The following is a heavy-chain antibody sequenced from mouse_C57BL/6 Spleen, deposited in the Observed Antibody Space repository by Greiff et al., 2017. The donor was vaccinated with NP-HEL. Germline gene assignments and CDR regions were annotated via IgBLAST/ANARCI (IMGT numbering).Heavy chain of an antibody. CDR3: ARSLTTVVPVYAMDY. CDR1: GYSITSDY. J-gene: IGHJ4*01. CDR2: ISYSGST. Sequence: EVKLVESGPGLAKPSQTLSLTCSVTGYSITSDYWNWIRKFPGNKLEYMGYISYSGSTYYNPSLKSRISITRDTSKNQYYLQLNSVTTEDTATYYCARSLTTVVPVYAMDYWGQGTSVTVSS. V-gene: IGHV3-8*01. D-gene: IGHD1-1*01.